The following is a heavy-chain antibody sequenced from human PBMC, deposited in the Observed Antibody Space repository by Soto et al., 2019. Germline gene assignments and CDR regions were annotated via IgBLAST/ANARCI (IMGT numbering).Heavy chain of an antibody. CDR3: ARRGFDY. J-gene: IGHJ4*02. V-gene: IGHV1-46*01. Sequence: GASVKGSCKISGYPFSNNVVHWVRPAPGQGLEWMGVINPSNGRTTYAQKFQGRVTMTRDTSTSTVYIELLSLSSEDTAVYYWARRGFDYGGQGTPVTFSS. CDR2: INPSNGRT. CDR1: GYPFSNNV.